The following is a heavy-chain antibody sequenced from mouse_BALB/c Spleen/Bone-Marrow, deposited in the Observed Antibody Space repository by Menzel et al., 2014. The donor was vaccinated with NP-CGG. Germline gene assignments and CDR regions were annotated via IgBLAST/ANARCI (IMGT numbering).Heavy chain of an antibody. CDR3: ARDYDYVSWFAY. J-gene: IGHJ3*01. Sequence: VQLQESGPGLVAPSQSLSITCTVSGFSLTSYGVHWVRQPPGKGLEWLGVIWADGSINYNSALMSRLSISKENSKSQVFLKMNSLQTDDTAMYYCARDYDYVSWFAYWGQGTLVTVSA. CDR2: IWADGSI. CDR1: GFSLTSYG. V-gene: IGHV2-9*02. D-gene: IGHD2-4*01.